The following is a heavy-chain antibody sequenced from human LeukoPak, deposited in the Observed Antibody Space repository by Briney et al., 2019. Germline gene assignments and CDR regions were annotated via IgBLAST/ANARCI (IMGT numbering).Heavy chain of an antibody. CDR1: GGSISSGGYY. D-gene: IGHD2/OR15-2a*01. CDR3: ARALPELYGMFDP. CDR2: IYYSGST. Sequence: SETLSLTCTVSGGSISSGGYYWSWIRQHPGKGLEWIGYIYYSGSTYYNPSLKSRVTISVDTSKNQFSLKLSSVTAADTAVYYSARALPELYGMFDPWGQGTLVTVSS. J-gene: IGHJ5*02. V-gene: IGHV4-31*03.